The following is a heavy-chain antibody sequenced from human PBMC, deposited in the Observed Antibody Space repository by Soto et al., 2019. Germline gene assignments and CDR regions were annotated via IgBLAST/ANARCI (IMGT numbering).Heavy chain of an antibody. V-gene: IGHV3-21*02. CDR2: LDPSSTYI. J-gene: IGHJ5*02. Sequence: EVQLVESGGGLVKPGGSLRLSCAASGFTFSAYTMNWVRQAPGKGLEWVSSLDPSSTYIYYADSVKGRFTLSRDNAKNSLFLRLNSLRADATALYYCVRGSYGDYASWGQGTLVTVSS. CDR1: GFTFSAYT. D-gene: IGHD4-17*01. CDR3: VRGSYGDYAS.